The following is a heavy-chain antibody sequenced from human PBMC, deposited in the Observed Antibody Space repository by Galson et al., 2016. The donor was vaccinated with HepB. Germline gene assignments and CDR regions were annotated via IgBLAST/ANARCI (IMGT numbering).Heavy chain of an antibody. Sequence: SETLSLTCTVSGGSIXXXDYXXXWXXXPPXXXLEXXXSXXXGGXXYYNXXLKSPVTISVDTSKXQFSXRMKSVTAADTAVYYCATYSYESSAYYPNVFHIWXQGTTXIVSS. CDR3: ATYSYESSAYYPNVFHI. D-gene: IGHD3-22*01. CDR2: XXXGGXX. J-gene: IGHJ3*02. CDR1: GGSIXXXDYX. V-gene: IGHV4-39*01.